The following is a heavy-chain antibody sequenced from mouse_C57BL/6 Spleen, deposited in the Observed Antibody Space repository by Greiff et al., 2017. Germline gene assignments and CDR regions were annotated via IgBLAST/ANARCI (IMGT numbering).Heavy chain of an antibody. J-gene: IGHJ2*01. V-gene: IGHV1-52*01. CDR2: IDPSDSET. Sequence: QVQLKQPGAELVRPGSSVKLSCKASGYTFTSYWMHWVKQRPIQGLEWIGNIDPSDSETHYNQKFKDKATLTVDKSSSTAYMQLSSLTSEDSAVYYCARGEEGYFDYWGQGTTLTVSS. CDR3: ARGEEGYFDY. CDR1: GYTFTSYW.